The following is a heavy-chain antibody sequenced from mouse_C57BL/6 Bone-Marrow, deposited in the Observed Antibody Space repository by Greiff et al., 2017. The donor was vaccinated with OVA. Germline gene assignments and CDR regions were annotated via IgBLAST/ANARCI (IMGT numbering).Heavy chain of an antibody. CDR1: GFTFSDYY. CDR3: ARRHYYGSSDYAMDY. J-gene: IGHJ4*01. D-gene: IGHD1-1*01. Sequence: DVMLVESGGGLVQPGGSLKLSCAASGFTFSDYYMYWVRQTPEKRLEWVAYISNGGGSTYYPETVKGRFTISRDNAQNTMYLQMSRMKSEGTAMYYCARRHYYGSSDYAMDYWGQGTSVTVSS. V-gene: IGHV5-12*01. CDR2: ISNGGGST.